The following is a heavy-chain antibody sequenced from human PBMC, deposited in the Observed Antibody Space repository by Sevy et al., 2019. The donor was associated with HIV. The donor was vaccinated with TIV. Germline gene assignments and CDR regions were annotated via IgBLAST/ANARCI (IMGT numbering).Heavy chain of an antibody. CDR3: ARDRGEILSSAFKT. Sequence: GGSLRLSCAASGFTFSEYGMHWVRQAPGKGLEWVAVISHDGRNNKYNADSVKGRFTISRDNSTNTVYLQMNSLRVEDTAIYYCARDRGEILSSAFKTWGQGTLVTVSS. CDR2: ISHDGRNNK. D-gene: IGHD3-16*01. J-gene: IGHJ4*02. CDR1: GFTFSEYG. V-gene: IGHV3-30*04.